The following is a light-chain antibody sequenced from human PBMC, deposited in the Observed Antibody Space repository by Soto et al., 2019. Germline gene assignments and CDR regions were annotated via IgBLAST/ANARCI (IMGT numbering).Light chain of an antibody. V-gene: IGLV2-23*01. CDR2: EGF. CDR1: SSDVGGSGL. CDR3: CSCAGRSTWDVV. J-gene: IGLJ2*01. Sequence: QSALTQPASVSGSPGQSITISCTGTSSDVGGSGLVSWYQFHPGKAPKLLIFEGFKRPSGVSNRFSGSKSGSTASLTISGLQAEDEADYYCCSCAGRSTWDVVFGGGTKVTVL.